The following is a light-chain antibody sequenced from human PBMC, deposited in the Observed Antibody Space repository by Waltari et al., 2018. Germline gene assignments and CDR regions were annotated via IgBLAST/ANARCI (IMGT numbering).Light chain of an antibody. V-gene: IGKV3-20*01. CDR3: QHYLRLPVT. CDR1: PSVTRA. Sequence: EIVLTQSPGTLSLSPGESATLSCRTSPSVTRALAWYQQTPGQAPRLLIYGASNRATGIPDRFSGSGSGTDFSLTISSLEPEDFAVYYCQHYLRLPVTFGQGTKVEVK. CDR2: GAS. J-gene: IGKJ1*01.